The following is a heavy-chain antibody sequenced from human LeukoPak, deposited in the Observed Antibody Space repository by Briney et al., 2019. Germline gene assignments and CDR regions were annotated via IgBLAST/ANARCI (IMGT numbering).Heavy chain of an antibody. D-gene: IGHD3-22*01. V-gene: IGHV4-39*01. CDR2: IYYSGST. CDR1: GGSISSSSYY. CDR3: ARRNYDSSGYASFDY. Sequence: SETLSLTCTVSGGSISSSSYYWGWIRQPPGKGLEWIGSIYYSGSTYYNPSLKSRVTISVDTSKNQFSLELSSVTAADTAVYYCARRNYDSSGYASFDYWGQGTLVTVSS. J-gene: IGHJ4*02.